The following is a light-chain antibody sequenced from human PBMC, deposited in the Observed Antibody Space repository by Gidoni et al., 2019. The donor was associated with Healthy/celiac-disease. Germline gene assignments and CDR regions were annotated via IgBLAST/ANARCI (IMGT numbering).Light chain of an antibody. J-gene: IGKJ2*01. CDR1: QSVSSSY. CDR3: QQYGSSLYT. CDR2: GAS. V-gene: IGKV3-20*01. Sequence: VLPQSPGTLSLSPGERATLSCMASQSVSSSYLAWYQQKPGQAPRLLIYGASSRATGIPDRFSGSGSGTDFTLTIRRLEPEDFAVYYCQQYGSSLYTFGQGTKLEIK.